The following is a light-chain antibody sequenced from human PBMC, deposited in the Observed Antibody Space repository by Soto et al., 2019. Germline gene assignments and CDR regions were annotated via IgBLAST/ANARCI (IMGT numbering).Light chain of an antibody. CDR1: SSNIGAGYD. Sequence: QSVLTQPPSVSGAPGQRVTISCTRSSSNIGAGYDVHWYQQLPGTAPKLLIYANANRPSGVPDRFSGSKSGTSASLAITGLQAEDEADYYCQSYDSSLSGSLFGGGTKVTVL. V-gene: IGLV1-40*01. CDR3: QSYDSSLSGSL. CDR2: ANA. J-gene: IGLJ2*01.